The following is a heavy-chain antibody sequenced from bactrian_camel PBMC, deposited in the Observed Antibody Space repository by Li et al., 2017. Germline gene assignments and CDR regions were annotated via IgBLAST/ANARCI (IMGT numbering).Heavy chain of an antibody. V-gene: IGHV3S26*01. CDR2: HIIRDGRT. J-gene: IGHJ4*01. CDR3: AADIGTLDDTCLRMSPMKYNY. Sequence: HVQLVESGGGSVEVGGSLRLSCAASGSTASRVCVAWFRQAPGKEREGVAHIIRDGRTGYADSMKGRVTISIDNAENTLYLQMNNLTPEDTAMYYCAADIGTLDDTCLRMSPMKYNYWGQGTQVTVS. CDR1: GSTASRVC. D-gene: IGHD1*01.